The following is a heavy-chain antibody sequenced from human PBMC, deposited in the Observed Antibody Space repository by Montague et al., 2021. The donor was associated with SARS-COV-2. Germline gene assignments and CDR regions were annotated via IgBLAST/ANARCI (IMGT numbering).Heavy chain of an antibody. J-gene: IGHJ4*02. D-gene: IGHD3-16*01. V-gene: IGHV4-4*07. CDR3: ARDLGAPDCYFDS. CDR2: IYSSGST. CDR1: GGSMRSYY. Sequence: SETLSLTCTVPGGSMRSYYWSWIRQPAGQGLEWIGRIYSSGSTNYNPSLNSRITMSVDTSRNQFSLKVTSVTAADTAVYYCARDLGAPDCYFDSWGQGTLVTVSS.